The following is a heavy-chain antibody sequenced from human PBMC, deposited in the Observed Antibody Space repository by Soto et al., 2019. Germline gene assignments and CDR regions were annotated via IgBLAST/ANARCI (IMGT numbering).Heavy chain of an antibody. CDR2: ILHSGDTT. CDR3: AKDRFSTIAADGGLDY. D-gene: IGHD6-13*01. CDR1: GFPSSIYS. Sequence: GGSLRLSCAVSGFPSSIYSMNWVRQAPGKGLEWVSYILHSGDTTAYADSVRGRFTVSRDNAKNSLYLQMNSLTAEDTAVYYCAKDRFSTIAADGGLDYWGQGTLVTVSS. V-gene: IGHV3-48*01. J-gene: IGHJ4*02.